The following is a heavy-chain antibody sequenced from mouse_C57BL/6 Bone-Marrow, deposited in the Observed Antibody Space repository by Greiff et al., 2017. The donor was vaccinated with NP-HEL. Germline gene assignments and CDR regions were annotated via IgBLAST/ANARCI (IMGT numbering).Heavy chain of an antibody. CDR3: ARNWGTTVVAFDY. CDR2: IWSGGST. V-gene: IGHV2-2*01. CDR1: GFSLTSYG. Sequence: VHLVESGPGLVQPSQSLSITCTVSGFSLTSYGVHWVRQSPGKGLEWLGVIWSGGSTDYNAAFISRLSISKDNSKSQVFFKMNSLQADDTAIYYCARNWGTTVVAFDYWGQGTTLTVSS. J-gene: IGHJ2*01. D-gene: IGHD1-1*01.